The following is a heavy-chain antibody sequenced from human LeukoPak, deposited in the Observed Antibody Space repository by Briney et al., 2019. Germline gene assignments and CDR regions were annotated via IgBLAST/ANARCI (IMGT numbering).Heavy chain of an antibody. CDR2: ISYDGSNK. Sequence: GGSLRLSCAASGFTFSSYGMHWVRQAPGKGLEWVAVISYDGSNKYYADSVKGRFTISRDNSKNTLYLQMNSLRAEDTAVYYCAKCGIVDYYMDVWGKGTTVTISS. CDR3: AKCGIVDYYMDV. V-gene: IGHV3-30*18. CDR1: GFTFSSYG. D-gene: IGHD2-15*01. J-gene: IGHJ6*03.